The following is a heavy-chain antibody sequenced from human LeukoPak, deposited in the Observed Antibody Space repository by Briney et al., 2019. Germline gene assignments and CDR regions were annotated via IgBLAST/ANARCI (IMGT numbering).Heavy chain of an antibody. D-gene: IGHD3-9*01. Sequence: AGGSLRLSCAASGFTFSSYAMSWVRQAPGKGLEWVSAISGSGGSTYYADSVKGRFTISRDNSKNTLYLQMNSLRAEDTAVYYCAKDVGYDILTGYYSYASDYWGQGTLATVSS. V-gene: IGHV3-23*01. CDR1: GFTFSSYA. CDR2: ISGSGGST. CDR3: AKDVGYDILTGYYSYASDY. J-gene: IGHJ4*02.